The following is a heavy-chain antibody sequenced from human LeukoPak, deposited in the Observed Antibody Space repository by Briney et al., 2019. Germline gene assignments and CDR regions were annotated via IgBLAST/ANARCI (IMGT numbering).Heavy chain of an antibody. D-gene: IGHD3-16*02. CDR3: ASGDYDYVWGSYRRGYNWFDP. V-gene: IGHV4-38-2*02. CDR2: IYHSGST. CDR1: GGSISSYY. Sequence: NSSETLSLTCTVSGGSISSYYWGWIRQPPGKGLEWIGSIYHSGSTYYNPSLKSRVTISVDTSKNQFSLKLSSVTAADTAVYYCASGDYDYVWGSYRRGYNWFDPWGQGTLVTVSS. J-gene: IGHJ5*02.